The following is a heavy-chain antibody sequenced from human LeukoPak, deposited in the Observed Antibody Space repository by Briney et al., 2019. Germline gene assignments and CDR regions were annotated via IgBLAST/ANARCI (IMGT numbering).Heavy chain of an antibody. V-gene: IGHV3-11*01. J-gene: IGHJ4*02. D-gene: IGHD6-13*01. CDR2: MSSRGRSI. CDR3: AGGLQAAGLDY. Sequence: GGSLRLSCAASGFTFSDYYMSWIRQTPGKGLEWVSYMSSRGRSIYYADPVKGRFTISRDNAKNSLYLQMNSLRAEDTAVYYCAGGLQAAGLDYWGQGTLVTVSS. CDR1: GFTFSDYY.